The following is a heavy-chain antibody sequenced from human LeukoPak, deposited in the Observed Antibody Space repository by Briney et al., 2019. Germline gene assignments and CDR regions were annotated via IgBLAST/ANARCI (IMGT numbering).Heavy chain of an antibody. D-gene: IGHD2-21*02. Sequence: ASVKLSCKASGYTFTRYYMHWVREAPGQGLEWRGGMNPNSGGTNSAQKFQGRVPMTRDTSISTAYMELSRLRSDDTAVYYCARARCGGDCYRVGMDVWGQGTTVTVSS. J-gene: IGHJ6*02. CDR1: GYTFTRYY. CDR2: MNPNSGGT. V-gene: IGHV1-2*02. CDR3: ARARCGGDCYRVGMDV.